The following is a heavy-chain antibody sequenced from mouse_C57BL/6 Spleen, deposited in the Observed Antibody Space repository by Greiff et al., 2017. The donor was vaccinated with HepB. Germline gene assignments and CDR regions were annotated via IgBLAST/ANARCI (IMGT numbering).Heavy chain of an antibody. CDR3: ARNYGSSPFDY. CDR2: IYPRDGST. V-gene: IGHV1-85*01. Sequence: VQLQQSGPELVKPGASVKLSCKASGYTFTSYDINWVKLRPGKGLEWIGWIYPRDGSTKYNEKFKVKATLTVDTSSSTADMELHSLTSEDSAVYFCARNYGSSPFDYWGQGTTLTVSS. CDR1: GYTFTSYD. D-gene: IGHD1-1*01. J-gene: IGHJ2*01.